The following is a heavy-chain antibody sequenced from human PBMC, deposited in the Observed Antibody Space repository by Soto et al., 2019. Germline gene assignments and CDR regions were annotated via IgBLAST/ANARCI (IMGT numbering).Heavy chain of an antibody. V-gene: IGHV3-30-3*01. CDR3: ALDNIPGAPDYFDY. Sequence: QVQLVESGGDVVQPGTALRLSCAASGFSFSTNVLHWVRQAPGKGLEWVAVMSPSGAEKYYTDSVKGRFTISRDNSKNTLYLQMNSLPTDETAVYYFALDNIPGAPDYFDYWGQGTLVTVSS. J-gene: IGHJ4*02. CDR2: MSPSGAEK. CDR1: GFSFSTNV. D-gene: IGHD1-20*01.